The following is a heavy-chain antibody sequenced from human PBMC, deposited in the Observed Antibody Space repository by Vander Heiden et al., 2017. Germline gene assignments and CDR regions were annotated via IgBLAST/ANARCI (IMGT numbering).Heavy chain of an antibody. CDR2: IFPGDSDT. CDR1: GYSVISDW. D-gene: IGHD5-12*01. J-gene: IGHJ4*02. CDR3: ARYSGSDFY. Sequence: VQLVQSGTELHNPGHALKISCQAYGYSVISDWIAWVRQKPGKGLEYMGLIFPGDSDTRYGPSFEGQVTISADMSITTAYLQWSSLEASDTAIYYCARYSGSDFYWGQGTLVTVSS. V-gene: IGHV5-51*01.